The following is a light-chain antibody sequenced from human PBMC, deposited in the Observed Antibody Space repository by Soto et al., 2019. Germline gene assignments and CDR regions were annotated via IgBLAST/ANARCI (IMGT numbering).Light chain of an antibody. CDR3: SSYTSSSNYV. CDR1: SSDVGDYNY. V-gene: IGLV2-14*01. J-gene: IGLJ1*01. CDR2: EVS. Sequence: QAVLTHPASVSWSPGHLITISCTGTSSDVGDYNYVSWYQQLPGKAPKVMIYEVSNRPSGVSNRFSGSKSGITASLTIYGLQDEDEADYYCSSYTSSSNYVFGTGTKRTV.